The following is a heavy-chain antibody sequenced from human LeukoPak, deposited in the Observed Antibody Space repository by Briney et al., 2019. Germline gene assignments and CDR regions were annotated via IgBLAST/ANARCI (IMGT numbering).Heavy chain of an antibody. CDR2: ITPTSDTK. V-gene: IGHV1-69*13. D-gene: IGHD4-17*01. J-gene: IGHJ6*02. CDR1: GDTLSNYA. Sequence: ASVKVSCKASGDTLSNYAISWVRQAPGQGLEWMGGITPTSDTKYYARKFQGRVTITADGTTSTAYLELRRLGSEDTAVYYCAGTRSLRLGGMAVGGQGTTVTVSS. CDR3: AGTRSLRLGGMAV.